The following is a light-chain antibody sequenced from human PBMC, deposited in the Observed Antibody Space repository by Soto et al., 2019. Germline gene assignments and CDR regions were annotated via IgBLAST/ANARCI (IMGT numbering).Light chain of an antibody. CDR1: SSDVGGYNY. Sequence: QSALTQPPSASGSPGQSVTISCTGTSSDVGGYNYVSWYQQHPGKAPKLMIYEVGNRPSGVSNRFSGSKSGNTASLTISGLQAEDEADYYCSSFTSSTTLVFGGGTKLTVL. CDR2: EVG. J-gene: IGLJ2*01. CDR3: SSFTSSTTLV. V-gene: IGLV2-14*01.